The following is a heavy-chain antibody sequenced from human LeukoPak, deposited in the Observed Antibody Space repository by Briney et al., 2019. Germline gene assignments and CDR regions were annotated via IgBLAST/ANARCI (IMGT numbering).Heavy chain of an antibody. J-gene: IGHJ6*02. CDR2: ISYDGSNK. CDR3: AKDLVPAAYYYYGMDV. Sequence: PGRSLRLSCAASGFTFSSYGMHWVRQAPGKGLEWVAVISYDGSNKYYADSVKGRFTISRDNSKNTLYLQMNSLRAEDTAVYYCAKDLVPAAYYYYGMDVWGQGTRSPSP. V-gene: IGHV3-30*18. CDR1: GFTFSSYG. D-gene: IGHD2-2*01.